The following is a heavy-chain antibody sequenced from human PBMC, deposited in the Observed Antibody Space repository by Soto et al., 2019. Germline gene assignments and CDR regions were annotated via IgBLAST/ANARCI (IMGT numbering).Heavy chain of an antibody. Sequence: EVELVESGGGLVQSGGSLRLSCAASGFNFSDYAMYWVRQAPGKGLEWLSYINSGGGAKHYADSVEGRFTISRDNAKNSLYLQMNSLGDEDTAVYYCARSKKTTAYYHYAMDVWGQGTTVTVSS. J-gene: IGHJ6*02. CDR3: ARSKKTTAYYHYAMDV. D-gene: IGHD4-4*01. CDR1: GFNFSDYA. V-gene: IGHV3-48*02. CDR2: INSGGGAK.